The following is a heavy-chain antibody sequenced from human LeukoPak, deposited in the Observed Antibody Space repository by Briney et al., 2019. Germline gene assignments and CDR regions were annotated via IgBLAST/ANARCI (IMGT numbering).Heavy chain of an antibody. CDR3: ARDSDIVVVPAAWYYFDY. Sequence: GGSLRLSCAASGFTLSSYWMSWVRQAPGKGLEWVANIKQDGSEKYYVDSVKGRFTISRDNAKNSLYLQMNSLRAEDTAVYYCARDSDIVVVPAAWYYFDYWGQGTLVTVSS. J-gene: IGHJ4*02. D-gene: IGHD2-2*01. CDR2: IKQDGSEK. V-gene: IGHV3-7*01. CDR1: GFTLSSYW.